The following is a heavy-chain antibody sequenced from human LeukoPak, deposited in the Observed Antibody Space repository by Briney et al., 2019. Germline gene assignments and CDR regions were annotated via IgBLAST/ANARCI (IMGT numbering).Heavy chain of an antibody. V-gene: IGHV3-20*01. Sequence: GGSLRLSCAASGFTFSSYAMSWVRQAPGKGLEWVSGINWNGGSTGYADSVKGRFTISGDNAKNSLYLQMNSLRAEDTALYHCARCIGTSCRPGGMDVWGQGTTVTVSS. CDR3: ARCIGTSCRPGGMDV. CDR2: INWNGGST. D-gene: IGHD2-2*01. CDR1: GFTFSSYA. J-gene: IGHJ6*02.